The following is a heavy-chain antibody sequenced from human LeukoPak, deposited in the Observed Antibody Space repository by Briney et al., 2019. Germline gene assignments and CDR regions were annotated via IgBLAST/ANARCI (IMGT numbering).Heavy chain of an antibody. CDR2: INPNSGGT. CDR1: GYTFTGYY. D-gene: IGHD2-2*01. V-gene: IGHV1-2*02. Sequence: ASVKVSCKASGYTFTGYYMHWVRQAPGQGLEWMGWINPNSGGTNYAQKFQGRVTMTRDTSISTAYMELSRLRSDDTAVYYCARASRRGSTSLGFDPWGQGTLVTVSS. J-gene: IGHJ5*02. CDR3: ARASRRGSTSLGFDP.